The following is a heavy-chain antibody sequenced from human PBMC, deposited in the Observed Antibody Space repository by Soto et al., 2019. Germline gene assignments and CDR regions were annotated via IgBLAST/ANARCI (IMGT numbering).Heavy chain of an antibody. CDR3: ARAPTNYGDYENYYYYGMDV. Sequence: GGSLRLSCAASGFTFSSYEMNWVRQAPGKGLEWVSYISSSGSTIYYADSVKGRFTISRGNAKNSLYLQMNSLRAEDTAVYYCARAPTNYGDYENYYYYGMDVWDQGTTVTVSS. CDR1: GFTFSSYE. CDR2: ISSSGSTI. J-gene: IGHJ6*02. D-gene: IGHD4-17*01. V-gene: IGHV3-48*03.